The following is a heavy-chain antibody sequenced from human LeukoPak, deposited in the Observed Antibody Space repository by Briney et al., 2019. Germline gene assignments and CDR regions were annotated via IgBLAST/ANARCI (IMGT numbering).Heavy chain of an antibody. D-gene: IGHD2-21*02. CDR3: AKGGHDFNPFYW. V-gene: IGHV3-23*01. Sequence: PGGPLRLSCAASGFTFSTYAMGWVRQAPGKGLEWVSSIKRGGGDPFYADSVKGRFTISRDNSKNTLFLQLNSLRAEDTAVYYCAKGGHDFNPFYWWGQGTLVTVSS. CDR1: GFTFSTYA. J-gene: IGHJ4*02. CDR2: IKRGGGDP.